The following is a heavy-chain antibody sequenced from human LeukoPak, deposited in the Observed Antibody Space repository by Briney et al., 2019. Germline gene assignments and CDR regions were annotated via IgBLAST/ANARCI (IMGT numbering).Heavy chain of an antibody. CDR3: ARDRQQWLVSPSGPFDY. V-gene: IGHV3-30-3*01. D-gene: IGHD6-19*01. J-gene: IGHJ4*02. Sequence: GSLRLSCAASGFTFSSYAMSWVRQAPGKGLEWVAVISYDGSNKYYADSVKGRFTISRDNSKNTLYLQMNSLRAEDTAVYYCARDRQQWLVSPSGPFDYWDQGTLVTVSS. CDR1: GFTFSSYA. CDR2: ISYDGSNK.